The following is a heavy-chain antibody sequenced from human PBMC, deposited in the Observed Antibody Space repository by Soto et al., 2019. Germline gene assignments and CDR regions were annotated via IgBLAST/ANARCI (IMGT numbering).Heavy chain of an antibody. CDR2: INAVNGKT. V-gene: IGHV1-3*01. Sequence: QVQLVQSGAEVKKPGASVKVSCKASGYTFTSYAMHWVRQAPGQRLEWMGLINAVNGKTKYSQNFHGRVSITSDTSASTAYKELSSLRSEDTAVYYCARGAVVVPAAIPYYYYYMDVWGKGTTVTVSS. D-gene: IGHD2-2*01. CDR3: ARGAVVVPAAIPYYYYYMDV. J-gene: IGHJ6*03. CDR1: GYTFTSYA.